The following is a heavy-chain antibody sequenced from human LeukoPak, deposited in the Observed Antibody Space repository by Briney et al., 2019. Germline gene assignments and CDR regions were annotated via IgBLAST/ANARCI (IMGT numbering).Heavy chain of an antibody. CDR3: ARGGYNWNYVDYFDY. Sequence: SETLSLTCTVSGVSISSSNSYWGWIRQPPGKGLEWIGSIYYSGSTYYNPSLKSRVTISVDTSKNQFSLKLSSVTAADTAVYYCARGGYNWNYVDYFDYWGQGTLVTVS. J-gene: IGHJ4*02. CDR2: IYYSGST. V-gene: IGHV4-39*07. D-gene: IGHD1-7*01. CDR1: GVSISSSNSY.